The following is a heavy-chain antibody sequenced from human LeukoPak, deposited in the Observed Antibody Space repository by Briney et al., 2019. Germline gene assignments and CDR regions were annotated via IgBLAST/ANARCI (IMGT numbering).Heavy chain of an antibody. CDR3: ARDPPDTDSSGPHGDY. D-gene: IGHD3-22*01. Sequence: ASVKVSCKASGYTFTSYGISWVRQAPGQGLEWMGWISAYNGNTNYAQKLQGRVTMTTDTSTSTAYMELWSLRSDDTAVYYCARDPPDTDSSGPHGDYWGQGTLVTVSS. V-gene: IGHV1-18*01. J-gene: IGHJ4*02. CDR1: GYTFTSYG. CDR2: ISAYNGNT.